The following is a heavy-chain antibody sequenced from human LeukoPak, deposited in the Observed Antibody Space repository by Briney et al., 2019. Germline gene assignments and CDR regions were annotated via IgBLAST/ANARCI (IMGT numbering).Heavy chain of an antibody. CDR1: GGSISSSSYY. D-gene: IGHD1-14*01. J-gene: IGHJ5*02. Sequence: KPSETLSLTCTVSGGSISSSSYYWGWIRQPPGKGLVWIGSIYYSGSTYYNPSLKSRVTISVDTSKNQFSLKLSSVTAADTAVYYCARQTPDENWFDPWGRGTLVTVSS. CDR2: IYYSGST. V-gene: IGHV4-39*01. CDR3: ARQTPDENWFDP.